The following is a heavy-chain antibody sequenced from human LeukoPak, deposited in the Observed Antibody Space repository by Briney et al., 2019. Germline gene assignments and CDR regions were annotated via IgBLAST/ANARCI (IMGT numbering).Heavy chain of an antibody. V-gene: IGHV1-58*01. CDR1: GFTFTSSA. CDR3: AAVDSGELPGLDY. D-gene: IGHD1-26*01. J-gene: IGHJ4*02. Sequence: ASVKVSCKASGFTFTSSAVQWVRQARGQRLEWIGWIVVGSGNTNYAQKFQERVTITRDMSTSTAYMELSSLRSEDTAVYYCAAVDSGELPGLDYWGRGTLVTVSS. CDR2: IVVGSGNT.